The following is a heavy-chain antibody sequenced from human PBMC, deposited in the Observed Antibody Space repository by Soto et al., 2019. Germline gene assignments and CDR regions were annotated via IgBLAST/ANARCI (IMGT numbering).Heavy chain of an antibody. V-gene: IGHV4-30-2*01. Sequence: SETLPLTCAVSGGSISSGGYSWSWIRQPPGKGLEWIGYIYHSGSTYYNPSLKSRVTISVDRSKNQFSLKLSSVTAADTAVYYCARAGDSSGYYFGRGGFDPWGQGTLVTVSS. CDR3: ARAGDSSGYYFGRGGFDP. CDR2: IYHSGST. CDR1: GGSISSGGYS. D-gene: IGHD3-22*01. J-gene: IGHJ5*02.